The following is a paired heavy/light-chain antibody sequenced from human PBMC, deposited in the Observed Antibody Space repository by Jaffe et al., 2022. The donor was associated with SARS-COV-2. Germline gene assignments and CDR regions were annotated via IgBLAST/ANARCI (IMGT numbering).Light chain of an antibody. Sequence: QSVLTQPPSVSGAPGQRVTISCTGSNSNIGALYDVHWYQHLPGTAPKLLIYSYTKRPSGVPDRFSGSRSGTSASLAITGLQAGDEAYYYCQSFDSSLIAVVFGGGTKLTVL. V-gene: IGLV1-40*01. J-gene: IGLJ2*01. CDR2: SYT. CDR1: NSNIGALYD. CDR3: QSFDSSLIAVV.
Heavy chain of an antibody. CDR2: ISSGGSPK. CDR3: ARQGYGGDCYECFDH. J-gene: IGHJ4*02. V-gene: IGHV3-11*01. CDR1: GFTFSDYY. D-gene: IGHD2-21*02. Sequence: QVQLMESGGGLVKAGGSLRLSCAASGFTFSDYYMTWIRQAPGEGLEWISTISSGGSPKYYADSVKGRFTISRDNAKNSVYLQMDSLRAEDAAVYYCARQGYGGDCYECFDHWGQGTVVTVSS.